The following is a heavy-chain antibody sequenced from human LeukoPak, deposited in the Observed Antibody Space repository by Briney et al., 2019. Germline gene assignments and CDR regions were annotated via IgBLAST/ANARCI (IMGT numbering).Heavy chain of an antibody. D-gene: IGHD3-9*01. CDR2: ITDSGNTI. J-gene: IGHJ6*02. Sequence: GGSLRLSCAASGFTFSDYNMNWVRQAPGKGLEWVSYITDSGNTIHYADSVKGRFTISRDNAKNSLYLQVNSLRAEDTAVYYCARSIGLTGGGVDVWGQGNTVTVSS. CDR1: GFTFSDYN. CDR3: ARSIGLTGGGVDV. V-gene: IGHV3-11*01.